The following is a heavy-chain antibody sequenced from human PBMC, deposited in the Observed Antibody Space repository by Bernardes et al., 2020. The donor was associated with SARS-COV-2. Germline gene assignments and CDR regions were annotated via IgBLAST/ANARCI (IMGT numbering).Heavy chain of an antibody. CDR3: ARDLGYCTNGVCSP. J-gene: IGHJ5*02. D-gene: IGHD2-8*01. Sequence: VKVSCKASGVTFTSSAVQWVRQARGQRLEWIGWIDVDGGGTNYAHGFRERVIITWDMSTRTGYMDLSSLRAEDTAVYYCARDLGYCTNGVCSPWGQGTLVTVSS. V-gene: IGHV1-58*01. CDR2: IDVDGGGT. CDR1: GVTFTSSA.